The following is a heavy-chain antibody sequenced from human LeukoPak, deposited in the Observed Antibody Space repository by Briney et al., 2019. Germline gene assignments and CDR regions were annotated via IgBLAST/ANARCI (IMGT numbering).Heavy chain of an antibody. V-gene: IGHV1-2*02. Sequence: ASVKVSCKTSRYTFNKYGLIWVRQAPGQGLEWMGWINPNSGGTNYAQKFQGRVTMTRDTSISTAYMELSRLRSDDTAVYYCAREVVGIAVAASDYWGQGTLVTVSS. CDR3: AREVVGIAVAASDY. CDR2: INPNSGGT. CDR1: RYTFNKYG. J-gene: IGHJ4*02. D-gene: IGHD6-19*01.